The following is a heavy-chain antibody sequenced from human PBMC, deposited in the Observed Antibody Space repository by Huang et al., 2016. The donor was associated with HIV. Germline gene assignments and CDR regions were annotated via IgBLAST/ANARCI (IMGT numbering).Heavy chain of an antibody. CDR2: ISPSSSFI. CDR3: ARDRGQQLSPFDS. J-gene: IGHJ4*02. Sequence: EVQLVESGGGLVKPGGSLRLSCAASGFSLDSYNMYWVRRTPGKGRLWVSSISPSSSFIDYADSVKGRFSISRDNAKNSLYLQMNNLRGEDTAVYYCARDRGQQLSPFDSWGQGTLVTVSS. V-gene: IGHV3-21*01. D-gene: IGHD6-13*01. CDR1: GFSLDSYN.